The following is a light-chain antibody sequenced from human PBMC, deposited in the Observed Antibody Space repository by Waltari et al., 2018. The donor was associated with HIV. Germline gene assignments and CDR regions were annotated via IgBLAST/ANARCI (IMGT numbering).Light chain of an antibody. V-gene: IGLV2-11*01. CDR1: SSDVGGYNY. CDR2: DVS. CDR3: CSYAGSYTR. Sequence: QSALTQPRSVSGSPGQSVTFSCTGTSSDVGGYNYVSWYQQHPGKAPKLMIYDVSKRPSGVPDRFSGSKSGNMASLTISGLQAEDEADYYCCSYAGSYTRFGGGTKLTVL. J-gene: IGLJ2*01.